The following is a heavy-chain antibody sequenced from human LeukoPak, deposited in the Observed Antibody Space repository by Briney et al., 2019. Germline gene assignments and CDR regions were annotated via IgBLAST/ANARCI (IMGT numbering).Heavy chain of an antibody. CDR2: ISGEGSTT. V-gene: IGHV3-74*01. D-gene: IGHD3-10*01. J-gene: IGHJ3*02. CDR3: AKAQYLSFDVFDS. CDR1: GFTFSNFW. Sequence: PGGSLRFSGAASGFTFSNFWMFWVRQGPGKGPVWVSRISGEGSTTTYADSVKGRFTISRDNAKNMVYLQMNSLRPEDTALYYCAKAQYLSFDVFDSWGQGTMVTVSS.